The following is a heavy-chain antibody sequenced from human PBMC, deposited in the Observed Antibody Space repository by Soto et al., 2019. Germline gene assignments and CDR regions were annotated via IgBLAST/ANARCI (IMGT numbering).Heavy chain of an antibody. V-gene: IGHV4-39*01. CDR1: GGSISSSSYY. J-gene: IGHJ4*02. Sequence: QLQLQESGPGLVKPSETLSLTCTVSGGSISSSSYYWGWIRQPPGKGLEWIGSIYYSGSTYYNPSLTRRVTISVDTSKTQFSLKLRSVTAADTAVSYCARSMPTVVTLDYWGQGTLVTVSS. D-gene: IGHD4-17*01. CDR3: ARSMPTVVTLDY. CDR2: IYYSGST.